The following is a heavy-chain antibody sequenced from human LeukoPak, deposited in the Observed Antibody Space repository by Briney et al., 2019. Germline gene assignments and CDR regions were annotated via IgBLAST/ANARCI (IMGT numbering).Heavy chain of an antibody. Sequence: PGGSLRLSCAASGLTFSSYGMHWVRQAPGKGLEWVAFIRYDGSNKYYADSVKGRFTISRDNSKNTLYLQMNSLRAEDTAVYYCAKDPPKVGATDYYYYYYYMDVWGKGTTVTVSS. V-gene: IGHV3-30*02. CDR2: IRYDGSNK. D-gene: IGHD1-26*01. CDR1: GLTFSSYG. CDR3: AKDPPKVGATDYYYYYYYMDV. J-gene: IGHJ6*03.